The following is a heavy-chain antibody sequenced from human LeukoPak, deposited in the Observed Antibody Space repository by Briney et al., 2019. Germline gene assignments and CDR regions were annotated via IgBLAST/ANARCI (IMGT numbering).Heavy chain of an antibody. Sequence: PGGSLRLSCAASGFTFSSYAMSWVRQAPGKGLEWVSAISGSGGSTYYADSVKGRFTISRDNAKNSLYLQMNSLRAEDTAVYYCARGLLWSGYYTHYYYYYGMDVWGQGTTVTVSS. J-gene: IGHJ6*02. CDR1: GFTFSSYA. CDR3: ARGLLWSGYYTHYYYYYGMDV. V-gene: IGHV3-23*01. CDR2: ISGSGGST. D-gene: IGHD3-3*01.